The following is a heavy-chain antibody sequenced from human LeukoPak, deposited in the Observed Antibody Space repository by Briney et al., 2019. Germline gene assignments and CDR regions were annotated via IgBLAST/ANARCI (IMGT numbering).Heavy chain of an antibody. Sequence: GGALRLSCAASGFTFSSYSMNRVRQAPGKGLEGVSYISSSSSTIYYADSVKGRFTISRDTAKNSLYLQTNSLRAEDTAMYYCARGMGGVDYWGQGTLVTVSS. CDR2: ISSSSSTI. D-gene: IGHD3-16*01. CDR1: GFTFSSYS. V-gene: IGHV3-48*01. J-gene: IGHJ4*02. CDR3: ARGMGGVDY.